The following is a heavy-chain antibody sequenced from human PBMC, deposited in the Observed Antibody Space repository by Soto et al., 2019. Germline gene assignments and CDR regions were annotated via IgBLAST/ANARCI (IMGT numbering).Heavy chain of an antibody. D-gene: IGHD2-2*01. CDR3: GRVGGGTTSGKHQY. V-gene: IGHV1-18*01. CDR2: ISAYNGDT. CDR1: GYTFITYG. J-gene: IGHJ4*02. Sequence: QVQLVQSGAEVKKPGASVKVSCKASGYTFITYGVSWVRQAPGQGLEWMGWISAYNGDTNYAQNLQGRVTMTTDTSAHTAYMELRSLRSADTAVYYCGRVGGGTTSGKHQYWGQGTLVSAAS.